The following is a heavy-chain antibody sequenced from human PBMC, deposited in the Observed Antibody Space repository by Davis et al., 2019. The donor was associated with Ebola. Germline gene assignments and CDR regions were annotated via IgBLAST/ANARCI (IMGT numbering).Heavy chain of an antibody. J-gene: IGHJ4*02. D-gene: IGHD3-22*01. V-gene: IGHV1-46*03. CDR1: GYTFIDNY. CDR2: INPSSGST. Sequence: ASVKVSCKASGYTFIDNYMHWVRQAPGQGLEWMGIINPSSGSTTYAQKFQGRVTMTRDTSTSTVYMELSSLRSEDTAVYYCAMRDRSSYYYDYFDNWGQGTLITVSS. CDR3: AMRDRSSYYYDYFDN.